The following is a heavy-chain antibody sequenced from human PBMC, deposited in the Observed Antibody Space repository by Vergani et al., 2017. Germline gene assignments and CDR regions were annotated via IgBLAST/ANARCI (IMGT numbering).Heavy chain of an antibody. CDR1: GFTFRSYA. Sequence: EVQLLESGGGLVQPGGSLRLSCAASGFTFRSYAMSWVRQAPGKGLEWVSAISGSGGSTYYADSVKGRVTISRDTSKNTLHLQINNLRVEDTAVYYCARGNYYGSGTYVDPWGQGTLVTVSS. D-gene: IGHD3-10*01. CDR2: ISGSGGST. J-gene: IGHJ5*02. V-gene: IGHV3-23*01. CDR3: ARGNYYGSGTYVDP.